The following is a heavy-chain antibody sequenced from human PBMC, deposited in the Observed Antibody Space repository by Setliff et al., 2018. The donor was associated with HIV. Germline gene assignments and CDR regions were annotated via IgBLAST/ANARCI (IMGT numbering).Heavy chain of an antibody. D-gene: IGHD6-13*01. CDR1: GDSISSSSYY. Sequence: ASETLSLTCTVSGDSISSSSYYWGWIRQPPGKGLEWIGNIYYSGSTYYNPSLKSRVTISVDTSKNQFSLKLSSVTAADTAVYYCASPASDSSTVNGADYWGQGTLVTVSS. CDR2: IYYSGST. CDR3: ASPASDSSTVNGADY. V-gene: IGHV4-39*01. J-gene: IGHJ4*02.